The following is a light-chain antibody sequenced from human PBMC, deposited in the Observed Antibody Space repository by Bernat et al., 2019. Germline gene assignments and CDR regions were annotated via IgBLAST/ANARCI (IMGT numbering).Light chain of an antibody. J-gene: IGKJ1*01. CDR3: MQGTHWPWT. Sequence: DVVMTQSPLSLPVTLGQPASISCRPDQSLVKSDGNTYLNWLQQRPGQSPRRLIYKVSNRDSGVPDRFSDSGSGTDFTLKISRVEAEDVGVYYCMQGTHWPWTFGQGTKVEIK. CDR1: QSLVKSDGNTY. V-gene: IGKV2-30*01. CDR2: KVS.